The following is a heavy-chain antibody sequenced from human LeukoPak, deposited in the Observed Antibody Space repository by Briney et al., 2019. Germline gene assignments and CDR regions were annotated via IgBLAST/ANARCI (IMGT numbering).Heavy chain of an antibody. V-gene: IGHV3-23*01. Sequence: PRGSLRLSCAASGFTFRNYAMSWVRQAPGKGLEWVSGISGSGAKTDFADSVKGRFTISRDNSKNTLYLQMSSLRAEDTAVYYCAKGPRERLYGTYYGLDVWGQGTTVTVSS. CDR2: ISGSGAKT. J-gene: IGHJ6*02. CDR1: GFTFRNYA. D-gene: IGHD2-8*01. CDR3: AKGPRERLYGTYYGLDV.